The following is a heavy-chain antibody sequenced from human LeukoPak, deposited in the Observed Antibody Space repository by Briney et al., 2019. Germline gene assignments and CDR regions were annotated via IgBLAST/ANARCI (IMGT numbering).Heavy chain of an antibody. V-gene: IGHV4-39*01. Sequence: EASGTLSLTCTVSGGSINSNNYFWGWFRQPPGKRLEWIGSISYSGSTYYNPSVQSRVTISEDTSRNQFFLKLTSLTAADTAVFYCARRSSSSGHYYYMDVWGKGTTVTVSS. CDR3: ARRSSSSGHYYYMDV. J-gene: IGHJ6*03. D-gene: IGHD6-6*01. CDR1: GGSINSNNYF. CDR2: ISYSGST.